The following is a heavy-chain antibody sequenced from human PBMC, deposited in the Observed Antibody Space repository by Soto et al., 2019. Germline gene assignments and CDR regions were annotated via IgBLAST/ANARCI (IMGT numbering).Heavy chain of an antibody. CDR3: AKGNDIWTGSMSGMDV. D-gene: IGHD3-9*01. J-gene: IGHJ6*02. CDR2: ISGSGGST. V-gene: IGHV3-23*01. Sequence: GGSLRLSCAASGFTFSSYAMSWVRQAPGKGLEWVSAISGSGGSTYYADSVKGRFTISRDNSKNTLYLQMNSLGAEDTAVYYCAKGNDIWTGSMSGMDVWGQGTTVTVSS. CDR1: GFTFSSYA.